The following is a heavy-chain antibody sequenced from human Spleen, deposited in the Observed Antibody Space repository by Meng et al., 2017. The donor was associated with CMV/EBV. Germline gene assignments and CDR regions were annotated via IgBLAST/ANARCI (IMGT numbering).Heavy chain of an antibody. CDR2: ISGSGGST. J-gene: IGHJ4*02. D-gene: IGHD3-3*01. Sequence: GESLKISCAASGFTFSSYAMSWVRQAPGKGLEWVSAISGSGGSTYYADSVKGRFTISRDNSKNTLYLQMNSLRAEDTAVYYCAKDSRSYYDFWSGYYIPYYFDYWGQGTLVTVSS. CDR3: AKDSRSYYDFWSGYYIPYYFDY. CDR1: GFTFSSYA. V-gene: IGHV3-23*01.